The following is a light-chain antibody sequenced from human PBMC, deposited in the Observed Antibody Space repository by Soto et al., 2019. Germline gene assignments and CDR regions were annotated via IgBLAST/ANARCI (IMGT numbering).Light chain of an antibody. CDR1: QSINTY. CDR2: GAS. J-gene: IGKJ2*01. Sequence: DIQMTQSPSSLSASVGDRVTITCRASQSINTYLNWYQQKPGKAPSLLIYGASSLQSGVPSRFSGSGYGTDFTLTISSLQREDFATYYCQLSYSTLYTFGRGTKLEIK. CDR3: QLSYSTLYT. V-gene: IGKV1-39*01.